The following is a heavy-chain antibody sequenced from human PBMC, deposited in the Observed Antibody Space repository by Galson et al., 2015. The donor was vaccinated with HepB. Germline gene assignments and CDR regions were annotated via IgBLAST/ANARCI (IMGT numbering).Heavy chain of an antibody. CDR3: ARDSCTDGICWRFDS. CDR2: INPKSGDT. Sequence: SVKVSCKASGYTFTGHYIHWVRQAPGQGLEWMGWINPKSGDTNYAQKFQGRVTMTKDTSVRTAYMILSRLRYDDTAVYYCARDSCTDGICWRFDSWGQGNLVTVSS. CDR1: GYTFTGHY. J-gene: IGHJ4*02. D-gene: IGHD2-21*01. V-gene: IGHV1-2*02.